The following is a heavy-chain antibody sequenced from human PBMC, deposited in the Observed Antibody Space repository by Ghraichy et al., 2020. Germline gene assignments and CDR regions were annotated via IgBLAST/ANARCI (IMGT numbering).Heavy chain of an antibody. Sequence: SETLSLTCSVSGASISSSRHYWAWIRQPPGERLEWIGSGYYMVSTYYNPSLESRVTISVDTSKNQFSLRLKSVTAADRAVYYCARFGGDYYYGSGSREGFDYWGQGILVTVSS. V-gene: IGHV4-39*01. CDR2: GYYMVST. CDR3: ARFGGDYYYGSGSREGFDY. D-gene: IGHD3-10*01. J-gene: IGHJ4*02. CDR1: GASISSSRHY.